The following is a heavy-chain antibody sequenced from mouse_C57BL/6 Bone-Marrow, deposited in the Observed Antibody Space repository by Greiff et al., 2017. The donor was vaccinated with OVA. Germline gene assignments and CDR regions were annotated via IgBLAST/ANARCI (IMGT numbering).Heavy chain of an antibody. CDR3: AREKNYYGSGDY. Sequence: EVMLVESGGGLVKPGGSLKLSCAASGFTFSSYAMSWVRQTPEKRLEWVATISDGGSYTYYPDNVKGRFTISRDTAKNNLYLQMSHLKSEDTAMYYCAREKNYYGSGDYWGQGTTLTVSS. V-gene: IGHV5-4*01. J-gene: IGHJ2*01. CDR1: GFTFSSYA. D-gene: IGHD1-1*01. CDR2: ISDGGSYT.